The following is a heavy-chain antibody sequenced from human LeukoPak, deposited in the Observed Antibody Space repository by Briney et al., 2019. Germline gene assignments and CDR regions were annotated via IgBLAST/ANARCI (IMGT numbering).Heavy chain of an antibody. J-gene: IGHJ4*02. V-gene: IGHV3-23*01. CDR2: ISGSGGST. CDR1: GFTFSSYA. CDR3: AKDSSSGGYEPRLDY. Sequence: GGSLRLSCAASGFTFSSYAMSWVRQAPGKGLEWVSAISGSGGSTYYADSVKGRFTISRDNSKNTLYLQMNSLRAEDTAVYYCAKDSSSGGYEPRLDYWGQGTLVTVSS. D-gene: IGHD6-19*01.